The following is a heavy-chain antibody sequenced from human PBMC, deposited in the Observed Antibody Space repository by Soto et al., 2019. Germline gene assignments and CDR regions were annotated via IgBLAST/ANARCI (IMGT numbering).Heavy chain of an antibody. CDR1: GLNIINHW. D-gene: IGHD3-3*01. J-gene: IGHJ5*01. V-gene: IGHV3-74*03. CDR3: TRGVAT. CDR2: ISYDGSDT. Sequence: WVSMRLSCKAAGLNIINHWMHWVRKVPGKGLVWVSGISYDGSDTTYAEAVKGRFTISRDNAKSTAFLQMRSLRADDTAVYYCTRGVATWGHGTLVTVSS.